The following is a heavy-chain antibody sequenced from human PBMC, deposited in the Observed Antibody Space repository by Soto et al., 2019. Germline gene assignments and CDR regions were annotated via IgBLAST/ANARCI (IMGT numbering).Heavy chain of an antibody. Sequence: SETLSLTCTVSGGSISSSSYYWGWIRQPPGKGLEWIGSIYYSGSTYYNPSLKSRVTISVDTSKNQFSLKLSSVTAADTAVYYCASLTYYYDSSGYYSGDFGYWGQGTLVTVSS. CDR3: ASLTYYYDSSGYYSGDFGY. J-gene: IGHJ4*02. V-gene: IGHV4-39*01. D-gene: IGHD3-22*01. CDR1: GGSISSSSYY. CDR2: IYYSGST.